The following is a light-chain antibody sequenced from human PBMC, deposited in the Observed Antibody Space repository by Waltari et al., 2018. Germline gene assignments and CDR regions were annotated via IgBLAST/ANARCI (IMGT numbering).Light chain of an antibody. CDR1: ELPRKY. V-gene: IGLV3-10*01. Sequence: SYELTQTPSVSVSPGQTARITCSGHELPRKYAYWFQQKSGQAPRLVIYEDTKRPSGIPERFSGSSSGTVATLTITGARVDDEADYYCYSSDSTGLRVFGGGTTVVVL. CDR2: EDT. CDR3: YSSDSTGLRV. J-gene: IGLJ1*01.